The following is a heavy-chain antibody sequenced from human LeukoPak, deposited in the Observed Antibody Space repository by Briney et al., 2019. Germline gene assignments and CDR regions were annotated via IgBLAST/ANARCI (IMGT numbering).Heavy chain of an antibody. CDR1: GFTFSRNS. Sequence: SGGSLRLSCAASGFTFSRNSMNWVRQAPGKGLEWVSSISTSSSYIYYADSVKGRFTISRDNAKNSLYLQMNSLRVDDTAVYYCARVASVVAGSDDAFDIWGQGTMVTVSS. CDR3: ARVASVVAGSDDAFDI. D-gene: IGHD6-19*01. V-gene: IGHV3-21*01. CDR2: ISTSSSYI. J-gene: IGHJ3*02.